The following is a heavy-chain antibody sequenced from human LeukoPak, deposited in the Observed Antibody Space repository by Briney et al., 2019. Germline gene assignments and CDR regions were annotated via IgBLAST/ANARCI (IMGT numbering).Heavy chain of an antibody. V-gene: IGHV4-39*01. CDR1: GGSISTSSYY. Sequence: SETLSLTCTVSGGSISTSSYYWGWIRQPPGKGLEWIGTIYYGGSTYYNPSLKSRVTISVDTSNQFSLKLSSVTAADTAVYYCASIPLYSSSWYFDNWGQGTLVTVSS. CDR2: IYYGGST. D-gene: IGHD2-2*01. CDR3: ASIPLYSSSWYFDN. J-gene: IGHJ4*02.